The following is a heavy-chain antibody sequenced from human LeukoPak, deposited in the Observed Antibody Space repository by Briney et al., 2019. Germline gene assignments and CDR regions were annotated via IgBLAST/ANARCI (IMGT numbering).Heavy chain of an antibody. CDR3: AKKTSGRDHAFDI. V-gene: IGHV4-59*01. CDR2: IYYTGCT. CDR1: GVSINTYY. D-gene: IGHD3-10*01. Sequence: SETLSLTCSVSGVSINTYYWSWIRQPPGKGLEWIGYIYYTGCTNYNPSLRSRVTMSLDTSKNQFSLKLNSVTAADTAVYYCAKKTSGRDHAFDIWGQGTMVTVSS. J-gene: IGHJ3*02.